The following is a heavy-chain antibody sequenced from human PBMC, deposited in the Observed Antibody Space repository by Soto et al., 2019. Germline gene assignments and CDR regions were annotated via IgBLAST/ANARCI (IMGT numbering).Heavy chain of an antibody. Sequence: EVQLVESGGGLVKPGGSLRLSCAASGFTFSSYSMNWVRQAPGKGLEWVASISSSSSYIYYADSVKGRFTISRDNAKNSMYLQMNSLRAEDTAVYYGSRDTTSSSWYGYCYYYGMDVWGQGTPVTVSS. D-gene: IGHD6-13*01. CDR1: GFTFSSYS. CDR3: SRDTTSSSWYGYCYYYGMDV. J-gene: IGHJ6*02. CDR2: ISSSSSYI. V-gene: IGHV3-21*01.